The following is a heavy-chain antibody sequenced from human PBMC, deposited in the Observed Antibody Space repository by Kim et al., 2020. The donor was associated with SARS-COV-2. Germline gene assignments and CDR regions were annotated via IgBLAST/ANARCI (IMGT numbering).Heavy chain of an antibody. CDR3: ARPFQVSAANHYYYYGMDV. Sequence: SVKVSCKASGGTFSSYAISWVRQAPGQGLEWMGRIIPILGIANYAQKFQGRVTITADKSTSTAYMELSSLRSEDTAVYYCARPFQVSAANHYYYYGMDVWGQGTTVTVSS. J-gene: IGHJ6*02. V-gene: IGHV1-69*04. CDR1: GGTFSSYA. D-gene: IGHD2-2*01. CDR2: IIPILGIA.